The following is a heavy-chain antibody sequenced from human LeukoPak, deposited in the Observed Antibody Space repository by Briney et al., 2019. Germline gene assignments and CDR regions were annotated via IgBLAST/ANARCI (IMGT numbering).Heavy chain of an antibody. CDR3: ARIESAPYSSGH. CDR1: GFTFSSYS. CDR2: ISSSSSTI. Sequence: RGSLRLSCAASGFTFSSYSMNWVRQAPGKGLEWVSYISSSSSTIYYADSVKGRFTISRDNAKNSLYRQMNSLRAEDTAVYYCARIESAPYSSGHWGQGTLVTVSS. J-gene: IGHJ4*02. D-gene: IGHD6-19*01. V-gene: IGHV3-48*04.